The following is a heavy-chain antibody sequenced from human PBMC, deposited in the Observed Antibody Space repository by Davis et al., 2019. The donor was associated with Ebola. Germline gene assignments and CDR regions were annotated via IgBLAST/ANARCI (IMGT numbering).Heavy chain of an antibody. J-gene: IGHJ3*02. Sequence: PGGSLRLSCAASGFTFDDYAMHWVRQAPGKGLEWVSGISWNSGSIGYADSVKGRFTISRDNAKNSLYLQMNSLRAEDTALYYCAKDLCGGDCYSKPDAFDIWGQGTMVTVSS. CDR1: GFTFDDYA. CDR2: ISWNSGSI. D-gene: IGHD2-21*01. V-gene: IGHV3-9*01. CDR3: AKDLCGGDCYSKPDAFDI.